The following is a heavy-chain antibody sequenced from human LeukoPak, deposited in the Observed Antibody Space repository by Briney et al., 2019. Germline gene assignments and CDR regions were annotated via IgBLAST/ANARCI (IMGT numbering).Heavy chain of an antibody. CDR3: ARAPIVVVTAIRPSWFDP. CDR2: ISSSSSYT. V-gene: IGHV3-11*05. J-gene: IGHJ5*02. Sequence: PGGSLRLSCAASGFTFSDYYMSWIRQAPGKGLEWVSYISSSSSYTNYADSVKGRFTISRDNAKNSLYLQMNSLRAEDTAVYYCARAPIVVVTAIRPSWFDPWGQRTLVTVSS. CDR1: GFTFSDYY. D-gene: IGHD2-21*02.